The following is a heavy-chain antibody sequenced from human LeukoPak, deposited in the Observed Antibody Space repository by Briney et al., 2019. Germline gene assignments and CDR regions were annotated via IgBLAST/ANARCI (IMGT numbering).Heavy chain of an antibody. CDR3: ARGTETISWSRVLDY. CDR1: GFTFSNYI. J-gene: IGHJ4*02. CDR2: ISSSSNYI. Sequence: PGGSLRLSCAASGFTFSNYIMSWVRQAPGKGLEWVASISSSSNYIYYADSLKGRFTISRDNPTNSLYLQMNSLRAEDTAVYFCARGTETISWSRVLDYWGQGTLVTVSS. D-gene: IGHD6-13*01. V-gene: IGHV3-21*01.